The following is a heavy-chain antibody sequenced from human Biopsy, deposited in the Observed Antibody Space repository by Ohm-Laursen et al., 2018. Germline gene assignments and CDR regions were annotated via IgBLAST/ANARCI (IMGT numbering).Heavy chain of an antibody. CDR3: ARELGDFWGGRQFDF. V-gene: IGHV1-2*02. CDR1: GCTFTDYY. J-gene: IGHJ5*01. CDR2: IDTINGGA. Sequence: SSVKVSCNASGCTFTDYYVHWVRQAPGHGLEWMGWIDTINGGARYAQKFQGRVTMTRDTSISTTYMELRRLTSDDTAVFYCARELGDFWGGRQFDFWGQGTLVTV. D-gene: IGHD3-3*01.